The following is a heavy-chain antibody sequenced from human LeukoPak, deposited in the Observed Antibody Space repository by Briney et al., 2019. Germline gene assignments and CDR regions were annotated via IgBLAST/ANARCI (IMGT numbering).Heavy chain of an antibody. CDR2: IVVGSGNT. Sequence: ASVKVSCKASGFTFTSSAMQWVRQARGQRLEWIGWIVVGSGNTNYAQKFQERVTITRDMSTSTAYMELSSLRSEDTAVYYCAAGSPSYGDYVAWDFGYWGQGTLVTVSS. D-gene: IGHD4-17*01. CDR1: GFTFTSSA. V-gene: IGHV1-58*02. CDR3: AAGSPSYGDYVAWDFGY. J-gene: IGHJ4*02.